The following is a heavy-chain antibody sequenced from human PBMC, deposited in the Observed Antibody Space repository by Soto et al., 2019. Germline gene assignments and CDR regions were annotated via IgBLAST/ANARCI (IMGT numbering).Heavy chain of an antibody. CDR2: TRNKANSYTT. D-gene: IGHD3-3*01. CDR3: ARVLRNAFDI. CDR1: GFTFSDHY. J-gene: IGHJ3*02. V-gene: IGHV3-72*01. Sequence: EVQLVESGGGLVQPGGSLRLSCAASGFTFSDHYMDWVRQAPGKGLEWVGRTRNKANSYTTEYAASVKGRFTISRDDAKNSLYLQINSLKTENTAVYYCARVLRNAFDIWGQGRMVTV.